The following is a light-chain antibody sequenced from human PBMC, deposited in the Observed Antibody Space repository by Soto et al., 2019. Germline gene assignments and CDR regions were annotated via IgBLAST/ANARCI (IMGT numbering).Light chain of an antibody. V-gene: IGLV2-23*01. CDR1: NSDVGSYKF. J-gene: IGLJ3*02. CDR2: EAT. Sequence: QSALTQPASESGSPGQSITISCTGTNSDVGSYKFVSWYQQHPGKVPKLIIYEATKRPSGLSNRFSGSKSGNTASLTISGRQAEDEADYYCCSFAGGGATWVFGGGTKLAVL. CDR3: CSFAGGGATWV.